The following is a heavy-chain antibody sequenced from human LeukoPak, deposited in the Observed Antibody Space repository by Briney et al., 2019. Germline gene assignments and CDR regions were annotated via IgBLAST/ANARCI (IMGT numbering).Heavy chain of an antibody. J-gene: IGHJ4*02. CDR2: IYSSGST. CDR1: GGSISSFY. CDR3: ARGGDDSSAYFDY. D-gene: IGHD3-22*01. V-gene: IGHV4-4*07. Sequence: SETLSLTCTVSGGSISSFYWSCIRQPAGKGLEWIGRIYSSGSTNYNPSLKSRVTMSVDTSKNQFSLKLSSVTAADTAVYYCARGGDDSSAYFDYWGQGTLVTVSS.